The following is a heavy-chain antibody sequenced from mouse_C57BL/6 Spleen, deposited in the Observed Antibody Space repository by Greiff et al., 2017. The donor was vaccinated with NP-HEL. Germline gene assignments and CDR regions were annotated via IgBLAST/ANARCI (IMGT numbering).Heavy chain of an antibody. CDR2: IDPSDSYT. CDR1: GYTFPSHW. V-gene: IGHV1-69*01. D-gene: IGHD1-1*01. CDR3: VRKGSSDGDYFDY. J-gene: IGHJ2*01. Sequence: QVPPQQPGAELVMPGASVKLFCKASGYTFPSHWIHWVKQRPGQGLEWIGEIDPSDSYTNYNQKFKGKSTCTVDTSSSTAYIELHSLTCEDSAVYFCVRKGSSDGDYFDYWGQGTTLTVSS.